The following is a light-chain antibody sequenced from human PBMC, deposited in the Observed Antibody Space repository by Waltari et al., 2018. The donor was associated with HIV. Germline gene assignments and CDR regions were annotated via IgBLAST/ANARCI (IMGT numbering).Light chain of an antibody. CDR2: GVD. V-gene: IGLV2-14*01. Sequence: QSALTQPASVSGSPGKSITISCAGTNSAVGFYNLVSWYRHHPGKAPQLVIYGVDSRPSGVSDRFSGSKSGNTASLTISTLQAEDEADYYCSSYTNIDTLVFGGGTKLTVL. CDR3: SSYTNIDTLV. CDR1: NSAVGFYNL. J-gene: IGLJ3*02.